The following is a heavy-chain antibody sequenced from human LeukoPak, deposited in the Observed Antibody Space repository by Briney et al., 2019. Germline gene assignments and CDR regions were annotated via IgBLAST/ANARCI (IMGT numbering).Heavy chain of an antibody. CDR2: ISGSGGST. J-gene: IGHJ4*02. CDR3: AKWRRGIDY. CDR1: GFTFSRYA. D-gene: IGHD2-15*01. Sequence: GGSVRLSCAASGFTFSRYAMSWVRQAPGKGLVWVSVISGSGGSTYYADSVKGRFTISGDNSKNTLYLQMNSLRDEDTTVYYCAKWRRGIDYWGQGTLVTVSS. V-gene: IGHV3-23*01.